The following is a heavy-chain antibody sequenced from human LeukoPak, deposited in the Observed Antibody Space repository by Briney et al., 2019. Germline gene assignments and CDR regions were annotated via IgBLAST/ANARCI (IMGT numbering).Heavy chain of an antibody. J-gene: IGHJ3*02. D-gene: IGHD6-19*01. V-gene: IGHV3-21*01. CDR3: TRDYPERSSGWRDAFDI. CDR2: ISDSSRYI. CDR1: GFTFSSYS. Sequence: GGSLRLSCAASGFTFSSYSMNWVRQAPGKGLEWVSSISDSSRYIYYADSVKGRFTISRDNAKNSLYLQMSSLRAEDTAVYYCTRDYPERSSGWRDAFDIWGQGTTVTVSS.